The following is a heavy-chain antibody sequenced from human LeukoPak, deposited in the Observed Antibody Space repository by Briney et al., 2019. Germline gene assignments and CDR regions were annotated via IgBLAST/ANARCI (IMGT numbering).Heavy chain of an antibody. CDR2: ISSSSSYI. D-gene: IGHD3-22*01. V-gene: IGHV3-21*01. Sequence: GGSLRLSCAASGFTFSSYSMNWVRQAPGKGLEWVSSISSSSSYIYYADSVKGRFTISRDNAKNSLYLQMNSLRAEDTAVYYCARDPGGYDSSGYTTFDYWGQGTLVTVSS. J-gene: IGHJ4*02. CDR1: GFTFSSYS. CDR3: ARDPGGYDSSGYTTFDY.